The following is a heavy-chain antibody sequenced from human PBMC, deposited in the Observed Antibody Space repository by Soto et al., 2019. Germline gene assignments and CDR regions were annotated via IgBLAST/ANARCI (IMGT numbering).Heavy chain of an antibody. CDR3: ARVGTFFGDDCYLMDV. V-gene: IGHV1-2*04. CDR2: INPNSGGT. CDR1: GYTFTGYY. Sequence: ASVKVSCKASGYTFTGYYMHWVRQAPGQGLEWMGWINPNSGGTNNAQKFQGWVTMTRDMSISTAYMEVSRLRSDDTAVYYCARVGTFFGDDCYLMDVWAPGTSVTVSS. D-gene: IGHD2-21*02. J-gene: IGHJ6*02.